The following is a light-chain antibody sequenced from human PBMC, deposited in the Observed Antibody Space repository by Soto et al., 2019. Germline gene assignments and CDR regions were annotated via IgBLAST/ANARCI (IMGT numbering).Light chain of an antibody. CDR3: CSYAPESTYV. J-gene: IGLJ1*01. CDR2: RGT. Sequence: QSALAQPASVSGSPGQSITISCTGTSNDVGAYDSVSWYQQHPHKAPQVMIYRGTQRPSGASNRFSASTSGNAASLTISGLQADDEADYFCCSYAPESTYVCGTGTKSPS. V-gene: IGLV2-23*01. CDR1: SNDVGAYDS.